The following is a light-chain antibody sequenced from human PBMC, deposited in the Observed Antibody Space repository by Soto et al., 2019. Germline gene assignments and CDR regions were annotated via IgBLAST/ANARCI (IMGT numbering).Light chain of an antibody. Sequence: QSALTQPASVSGSPGQSITISCTGTSSDVGGYNYVSWYQQHPGKAPKLMIYEVSNRPSGVSNGFSGSKSGNTASLTISGLQAEDEADYYCSSYTSSSTPGVFGGGTKLTVL. CDR3: SSYTSSSTPGV. J-gene: IGLJ2*01. CDR2: EVS. CDR1: SSDVGGYNY. V-gene: IGLV2-14*01.